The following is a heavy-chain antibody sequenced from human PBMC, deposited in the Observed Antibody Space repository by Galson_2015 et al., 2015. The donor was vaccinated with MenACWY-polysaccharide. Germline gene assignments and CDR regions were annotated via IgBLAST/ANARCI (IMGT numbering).Heavy chain of an antibody. Sequence: SLRLSCAASGFRFNDYGMHWVRQAPGKGLEWVAVIWSDGKEIYYADSVKGRFIISRDNSHNTLYLQMSSLRAEDTAVYFCTRGVYYGSSGYYYELNYWGQGTLVTVSS. V-gene: IGHV3-33*01. J-gene: IGHJ4*02. CDR3: TRGVYYGSSGYYYELNY. CDR1: GFRFNDYG. CDR2: IWSDGKEI. D-gene: IGHD3-22*01.